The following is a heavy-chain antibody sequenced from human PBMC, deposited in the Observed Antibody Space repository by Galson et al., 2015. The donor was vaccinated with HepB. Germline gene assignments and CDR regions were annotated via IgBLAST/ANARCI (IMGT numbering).Heavy chain of an antibody. CDR1: GYTFTNYY. CDR2: INPSGGST. V-gene: IGHV1-46*01. CDR3: ARDRIGDSGLRAFDP. Sequence: SVKVSCKASGYTFTNYYMHWVRQAPGQGLEWMGIINPSGGSTSYAQKFKGRVTMTRDTSTSTVYMELSSLRSEDTAVYYCARDRIGDSGLRAFDPWGQGTLVTVSS. J-gene: IGHJ5*02. D-gene: IGHD5-12*01.